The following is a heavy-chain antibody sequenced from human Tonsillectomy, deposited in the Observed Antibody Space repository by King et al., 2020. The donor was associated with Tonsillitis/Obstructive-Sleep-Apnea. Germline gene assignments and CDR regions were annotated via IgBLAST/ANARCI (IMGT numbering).Heavy chain of an antibody. CDR3: ARERNLCSSTSCPSMDV. CDR2: TYYRSKWYN. CDR1: GDSVSSNSAA. Sequence: QVQLTQSGPGLVKPSQTLSLPCAISGDSVSSNSAAWNWIRKSPSRGLEWLGRTYYRSKWYNDYAVSVKSRITINPDTSKHQFSLQLNSVTPEDTAVYYCARERNLCSSTSCPSMDVWGKGTTVTVSS. J-gene: IGHJ6*03. D-gene: IGHD2-2*01. V-gene: IGHV6-1*01.